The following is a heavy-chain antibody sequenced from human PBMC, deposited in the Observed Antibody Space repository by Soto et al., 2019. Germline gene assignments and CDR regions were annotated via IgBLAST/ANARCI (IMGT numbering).Heavy chain of an antibody. Sequence: GGSLRLSCAASGFTFSSYWMHWVRQAPGKGLVWVTRINSDGSSTSYADSVKGRFTISRDNAKNTLYLQMNSLRAEDTAVYYCARDPYGSGSYEGGYYYYYYGMDVWGQGTTVTVSS. CDR2: INSDGSST. J-gene: IGHJ6*02. D-gene: IGHD3-10*01. V-gene: IGHV3-74*01. CDR1: GFTFSSYW. CDR3: ARDPYGSGSYEGGYYYYYYGMDV.